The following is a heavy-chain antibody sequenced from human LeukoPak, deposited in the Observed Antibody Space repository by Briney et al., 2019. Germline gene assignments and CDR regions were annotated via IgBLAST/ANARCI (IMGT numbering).Heavy chain of an antibody. D-gene: IGHD2-2*01. V-gene: IGHV1-2*02. Sequence: ASVKVSCKASGYTFTGYYMHWVRQAPGQGLEWMGWINPNSGGTNYAQKFQGRVTMTRDTSISTAYMELSRLRSDDTAVYYCARDPDCSSTSCHEGGYYYYYMDVWGKGTTVTVSS. CDR1: GYTFTGYY. CDR3: ARDPDCSSTSCHEGGYYYYYMDV. J-gene: IGHJ6*03. CDR2: INPNSGGT.